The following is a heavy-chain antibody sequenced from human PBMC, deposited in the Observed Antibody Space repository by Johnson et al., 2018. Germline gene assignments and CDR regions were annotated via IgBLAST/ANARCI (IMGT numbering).Heavy chain of an antibody. D-gene: IGHD2-8*01. J-gene: IGHJ6*02. CDR3: ARLLDHCTEGVGGYYFYYCMEV. CDR2: ILPISGAV. V-gene: IGHV1-69*01. Sequence: VQLLESGAEVKKSGSSVRVSCKASGGTFSTYALSWVRQAPVQGLEWLGGILPISGAVRYAQKFQGRVTITAEESTSTAYMELSSLRSEDTAEYYFARLLDHCTEGVGGYYFYYCMEVWGQGTTVTVSS. CDR1: GGTFSTYA.